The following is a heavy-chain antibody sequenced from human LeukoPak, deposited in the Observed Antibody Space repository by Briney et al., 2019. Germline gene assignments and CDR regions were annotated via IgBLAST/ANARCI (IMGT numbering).Heavy chain of an antibody. D-gene: IGHD3-9*01. J-gene: IGHJ6*02. V-gene: IGHV1-24*01. Sequence: GASVKVSCKVSGYSLTELSMHWVRQTPGKGLEWMGGFDPEAGETIYAQKFQGRVTMTRNTSISTAYMELSSLRSEDTAVYYCARGGYDILTGYHTSYYYGMDVWGQGTTVTVSS. CDR1: GYSLTELS. CDR3: ARGGYDILTGYHTSYYYGMDV. CDR2: FDPEAGET.